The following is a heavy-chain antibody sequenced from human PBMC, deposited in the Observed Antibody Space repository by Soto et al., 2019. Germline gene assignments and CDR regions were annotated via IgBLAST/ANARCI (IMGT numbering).Heavy chain of an antibody. J-gene: IGHJ4*02. CDR3: ARFMEYQVVDIDN. CDR2: IFPGDSNT. CDR1: GYRFSEYW. V-gene: IGHV5-51*01. Sequence: EVQLVQSGVEVKKPGESLKISCKGSGYRFSEYWIGWVRQMSGKGLEWMGGIFPGDSNTKYSPSFEGQVTISVDKSIRTAYLEWSSLKAPDTAMYYCARFMEYQVVDIDNWGQGTLVIVSS. D-gene: IGHD2-15*01.